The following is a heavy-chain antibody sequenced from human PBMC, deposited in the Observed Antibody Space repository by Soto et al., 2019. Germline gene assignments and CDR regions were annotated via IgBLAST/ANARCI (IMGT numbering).Heavy chain of an antibody. CDR2: IGTAGGTT. J-gene: IGHJ4*02. D-gene: IGHD2-21*02. Sequence: PGGSLRLSCAASGFTFSSYDMHWVRQATGKGLEWVSAIGTAGGTTEYAASVKGRFTISRDDSKSIAYLQMNSLKTEDTAVYYCTRAPGVTLRTPFDYWGQGTLVTVSS. V-gene: IGHV3-49*04. CDR3: TRAPGVTLRTPFDY. CDR1: GFTFSSYD.